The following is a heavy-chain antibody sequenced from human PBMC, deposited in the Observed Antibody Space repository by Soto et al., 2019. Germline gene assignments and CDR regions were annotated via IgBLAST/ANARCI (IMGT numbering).Heavy chain of an antibody. CDR2: IYYSGST. CDR3: ASRSVGYYYDSSGYYHGLFDY. V-gene: IGHV4-39*01. D-gene: IGHD3-22*01. CDR1: GGSISSSSYY. J-gene: IGHJ4*02. Sequence: SETLSLTCTVSGGSISSSSYYWGWIRQPPGKGLEWIGSIYYSGSTYYNPSLKSRVTISVDTSKNQFSLKLSSVTAADTAVYYCASRSVGYYYDSSGYYHGLFDYWGQGTLVTVPS.